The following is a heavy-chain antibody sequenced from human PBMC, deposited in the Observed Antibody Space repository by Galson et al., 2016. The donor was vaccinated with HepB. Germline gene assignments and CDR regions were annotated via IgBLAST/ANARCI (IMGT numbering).Heavy chain of an antibody. Sequence: SLRLSCAASGFSSSTYAMSWVRQGPGMGRDWVAPIRNSGSETYSADSVKGPFTISRDNSKDTLFLQINYLSAEDTGVYYCAKDIRGSDSYGWFDPWGQGTLVSVSS. V-gene: IGHV3-23*01. CDR3: AKDIRGSDSYGWFDP. J-gene: IGHJ5*02. CDR1: GFSSSTYA. CDR2: IRNSGSET. D-gene: IGHD5-18*01.